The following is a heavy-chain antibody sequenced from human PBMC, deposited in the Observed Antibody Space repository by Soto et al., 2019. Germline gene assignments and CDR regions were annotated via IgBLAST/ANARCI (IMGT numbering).Heavy chain of an antibody. V-gene: IGHV4-31*03. CDR3: VSTYYTATSGPFDY. Sequence: SETLSLTCTVSGDSISSGGYYWSWIRHHPGTGLEWIGYIYYSGTTYYNPSLESRVTISADMSENQFSLKVNSVTVADTAVYYCVSTYYTATSGPFDYWGQRTLVTVSS. D-gene: IGHD3-22*01. CDR2: IYYSGTT. CDR1: GDSISSGGYY. J-gene: IGHJ4*02.